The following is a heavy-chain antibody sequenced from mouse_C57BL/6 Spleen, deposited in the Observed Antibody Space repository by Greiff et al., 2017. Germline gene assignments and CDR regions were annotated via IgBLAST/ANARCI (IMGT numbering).Heavy chain of an antibody. J-gene: IGHJ4*01. CDR1: GYTFTSYW. CDR2: IYPGSGST. CDR3: ARSLFYYGYDGDAMDY. V-gene: IGHV1-55*01. D-gene: IGHD2-2*01. Sequence: QVQLQQPGAELVKPGASVKMSCKASGYTFTSYWITWVKQRPGQGLEWIGDIYPGSGSTNYNEKFKSKATLTVDTSSSTAYMQLSSLTSEDSAVYYCARSLFYYGYDGDAMDYWGQGTSVTVSS.